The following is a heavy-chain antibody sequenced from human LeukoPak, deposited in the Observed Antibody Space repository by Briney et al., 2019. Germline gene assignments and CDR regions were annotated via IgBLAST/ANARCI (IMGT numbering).Heavy chain of an antibody. CDR2: INPNSGGT. D-gene: IGHD3-3*01. CDR1: GGTFSSYA. V-gene: IGHV1-2*02. Sequence: ASVKVSCKASGGTFSSYAISWVRQAPGQGLEWMGWINPNSGGTNYAQKFQGRVTMTRDTSISTAYMELSRLRSDDTAVYYCARWGTHYDFWSGPAPHFDYWGQGTLVTVSS. J-gene: IGHJ4*02. CDR3: ARWGTHYDFWSGPAPHFDY.